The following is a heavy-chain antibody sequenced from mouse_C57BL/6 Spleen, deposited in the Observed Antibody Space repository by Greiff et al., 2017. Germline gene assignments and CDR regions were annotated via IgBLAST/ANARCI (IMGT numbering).Heavy chain of an antibody. CDR2: IHPNSGST. J-gene: IGHJ2*01. V-gene: IGHV1-64*01. CDR3: SIYYGKRPFDY. D-gene: IGHD2-1*01. Sequence: QVQLQQPGAELVKPGASVKLSCKASGYTFTSYWMHWVKQRPGQGLEWIGMIHPNSGSTNYNETFKSKATLTVDKSASTAYMQLSSLTSEDSAVNYCSIYYGKRPFDYWGQGTTLTVSS. CDR1: GYTFTSYW.